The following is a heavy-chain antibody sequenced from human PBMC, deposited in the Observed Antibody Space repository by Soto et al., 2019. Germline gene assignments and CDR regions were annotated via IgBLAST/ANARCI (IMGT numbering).Heavy chain of an antibody. CDR1: GFYFRSYG. CDR3: TKGPHFDF. V-gene: IGHV3-30*18. Sequence: GGSLRLSCAASGFYFRSYGMHCVRQAPDRGPEWVAAISYPGKTIYYANSVKGRFTISRDNSKNTVYLQMNTLRTEDTAADYCTKGPHFDFWGQGTLVTVSS. J-gene: IGHJ4*02. CDR2: ISYPGKTI.